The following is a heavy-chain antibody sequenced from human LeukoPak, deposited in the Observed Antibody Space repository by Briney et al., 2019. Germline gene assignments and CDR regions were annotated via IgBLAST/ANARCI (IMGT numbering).Heavy chain of an antibody. CDR3: ARHYWTPGAFDI. J-gene: IGHJ3*02. V-gene: IGHV4-38-2*01. D-gene: IGHD3/OR15-3a*01. CDR1: GYFLSTGYY. CDR2: SNRTGST. Sequence: SETLSLTCGVSGYFLSTGYYWGWVRQPPGKGLEWIVSSNRTGSTHHNPSLKSRVTISVDTSKNQFSLKLTSVTAADTAVYYCARHYWTPGAFDIWGRGAMVTVSS.